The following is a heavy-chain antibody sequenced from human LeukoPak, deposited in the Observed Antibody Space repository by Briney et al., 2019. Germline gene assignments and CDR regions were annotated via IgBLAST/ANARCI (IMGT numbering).Heavy chain of an antibody. CDR3: AREGYSYGMVYSYYGMDV. CDR2: INPNSGGT. Sequence: ASVEVSCKASGYTFTGYYMHWVREAPGQGLEWMGWINPNSGGTNYAQKFQGRVTMTRDTSISTAYMELSRLRSDDTAVYYCAREGYSYGMVYSYYGMDVWGQGTTVTVSS. J-gene: IGHJ6*02. D-gene: IGHD5-18*01. CDR1: GYTFTGYY. V-gene: IGHV1-2*02.